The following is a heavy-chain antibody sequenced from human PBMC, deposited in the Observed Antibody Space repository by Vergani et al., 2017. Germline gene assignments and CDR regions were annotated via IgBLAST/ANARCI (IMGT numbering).Heavy chain of an antibody. V-gene: IGHV2-26*01. CDR2: IFSNDEK. J-gene: IGHJ6*02. D-gene: IGHD3-3*01. Sequence: QVTLKESGPVLVKPTETLTLTCTVSGFSLSNARMGVSWIRQPPGKALEWLAHIFSNDEKSYSTSLKSRLTISKDTSKSQVVLTMTNMDPVDTATYYCARTLATIYDFWSVAGYYYYYGMDVWGQGTTVTVSS. CDR3: ARTLATIYDFWSVAGYYYYYGMDV. CDR1: GFSLSNARMG.